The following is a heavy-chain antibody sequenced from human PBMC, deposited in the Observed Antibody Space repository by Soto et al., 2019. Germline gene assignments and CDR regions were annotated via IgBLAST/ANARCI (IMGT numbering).Heavy chain of an antibody. V-gene: IGHV2-5*02. CDR3: AHRTIQVYGMDV. Sequence: QITLKESGPTLVKPTQTLTLTCTFSGFSLSTSGVGVGWIRQPPGKALEWLVLIYWDDDKGYSPSLRSRLTIPKDTSNNHVVHTMTNMDPVDTATYYCAHRTIQVYGMDVWGQGTTVTVSS. CDR1: GFSLSTSGVG. D-gene: IGHD5-18*01. CDR2: IYWDDDK. J-gene: IGHJ6*02.